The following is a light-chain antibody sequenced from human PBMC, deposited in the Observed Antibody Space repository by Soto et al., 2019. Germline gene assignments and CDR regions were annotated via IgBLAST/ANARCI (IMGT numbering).Light chain of an antibody. V-gene: IGKV3-11*01. CDR2: DAS. CDR1: QSVSSY. J-gene: IGKJ1*01. Sequence: EIVLTQSPATLSLSPGERATLSCRASQSVSSYLAWYQQKPGQAPRLLIYDASNSATGIPDSFSGSGSGTDLTLSISSLEPKDFSVYHCQQRSNWTFGQGTKVEIK. CDR3: QQRSNWT.